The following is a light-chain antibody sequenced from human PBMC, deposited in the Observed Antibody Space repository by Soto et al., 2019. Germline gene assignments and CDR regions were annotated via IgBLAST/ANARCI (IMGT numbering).Light chain of an antibody. CDR3: QQYNSWPRT. V-gene: IGKV3-15*01. CDR1: QSIRSD. CDR2: RAS. J-gene: IGKJ1*01. Sequence: EIVMTQSPATLSVSPGERATLSCMASQSIRSDLAWYQHKPGQAPRLLIYRASAGATGIPARFSGSGSGTEFTLTISGLQSEDFAVYYCQQYNSWPRTFGQGTKVDIK.